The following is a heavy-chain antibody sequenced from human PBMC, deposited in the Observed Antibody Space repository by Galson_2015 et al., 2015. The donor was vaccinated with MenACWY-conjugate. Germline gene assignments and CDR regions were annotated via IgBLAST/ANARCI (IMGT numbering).Heavy chain of an antibody. D-gene: IGHD6-19*01. Sequence: SLRLSCAASGFTFSSSWMGWVRQAPGKGLEWVANIKHDASGKYYEDSVKGRFIISRDNAKNSLYLQMDSLRAEDTAMYFCARAKEQWLSKTFDLWGQGTMVTVSS. V-gene: IGHV3-7*01. J-gene: IGHJ3*01. CDR3: ARAKEQWLSKTFDL. CDR1: GFTFSSSW. CDR2: IKHDASGK.